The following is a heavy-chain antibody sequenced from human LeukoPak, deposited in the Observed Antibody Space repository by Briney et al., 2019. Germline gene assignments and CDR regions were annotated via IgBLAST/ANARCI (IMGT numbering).Heavy chain of an antibody. D-gene: IGHD5-24*01. CDR3: ARDYNRGYYYYMDV. CDR1: GGSISSYY. V-gene: IGHV4-59*01. CDR2: IYYSGIT. J-gene: IGHJ6*03. Sequence: SETLSLTCTVSGGSISSYYWSWIRQPPGKGLEWIGYIYYSGITNYSPSLKCRVTISVDTSKKQFSLKVTSVTTADTAVYYCARDYNRGYYYYMDVWGKGTTVTVSS.